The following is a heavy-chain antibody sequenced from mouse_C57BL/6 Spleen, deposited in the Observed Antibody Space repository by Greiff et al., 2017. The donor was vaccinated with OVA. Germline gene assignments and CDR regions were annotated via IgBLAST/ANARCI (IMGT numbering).Heavy chain of an antibody. CDR1: GYTFTSYW. Sequence: QVQLQQPGAELVMPGASVKLSCKASGYTFTSYWMHWVKQRPGQGLEWIGEIDPSDSYTNYNQKFKGKSTLTVDKSSSTAYMQLSSLTSEDSAVYYRARNYGSSPFDYWGQGTTLTVSS. CDR2: IDPSDSYT. V-gene: IGHV1-69*01. D-gene: IGHD1-1*01. J-gene: IGHJ2*01. CDR3: ARNYGSSPFDY.